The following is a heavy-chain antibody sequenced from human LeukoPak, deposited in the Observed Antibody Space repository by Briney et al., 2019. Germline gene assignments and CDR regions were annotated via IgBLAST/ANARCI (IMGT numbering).Heavy chain of an antibody. J-gene: IGHJ6*02. CDR3: AGRVVPAAIQGYYGMDV. D-gene: IGHD2-2*01. CDR1: GYTFTSYY. Sequence: APVKVSCKASGYTFTSYYMHWVRQAPGQGLEWMGIINPSGGSTSYAQKFQGRVTMTRDTSTSTVYMELSSLRSEDTAVYYCAGRVVPAAIQGYYGMDVWGQGTTVTVSS. CDR2: INPSGGST. V-gene: IGHV1-46*01.